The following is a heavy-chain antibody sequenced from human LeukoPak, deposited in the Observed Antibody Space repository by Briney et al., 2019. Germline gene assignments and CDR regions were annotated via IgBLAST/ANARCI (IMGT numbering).Heavy chain of an antibody. V-gene: IGHV1-18*01. CDR3: ARDLLGYSSSWYSS. J-gene: IGHJ4*02. D-gene: IGHD6-13*01. CDR1: GYTFTSYG. Sequence: GASVKVSCKASGYTFTSYGISWVRQAPGQGLEWMGWISAYNGNTNYAQKLQGRVTMTTDTSTSTAYMELSSLRSEDTAVYYCARDLLGYSSSWYSSWGQGTLVTVSS. CDR2: ISAYNGNT.